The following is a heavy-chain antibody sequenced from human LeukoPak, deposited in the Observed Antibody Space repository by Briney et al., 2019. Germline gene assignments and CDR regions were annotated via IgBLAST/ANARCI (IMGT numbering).Heavy chain of an antibody. CDR3: AKGSVVVVAATLDY. J-gene: IGHJ4*02. V-gene: IGHV3-30*18. CDR1: GFTFSSYG. CDR2: ISYDGSNK. Sequence: GGSLRLSCAASGFTFSSYGMHWVRQAPGKGLEWVAVISYDGSNKYYADSVKGRFTISRDNSKNTLYLQMNSLRAKDTAVYYCAKGSVVVVAATLDYWGQGTLVTVSS. D-gene: IGHD2-15*01.